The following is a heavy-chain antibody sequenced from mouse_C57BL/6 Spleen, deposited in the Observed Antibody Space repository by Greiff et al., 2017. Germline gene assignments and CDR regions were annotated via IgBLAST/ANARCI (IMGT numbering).Heavy chain of an antibody. CDR1: GFTFSDYG. CDR2: ISSGSSTI. CDR3: ARPHYFCSPWFAY. D-gene: IGHD1-1*01. J-gene: IGHJ3*01. Sequence: DVQLVESGGGLVKPGGSLKLSCAASGFTFSDYGMHWVRQAPEKGLEWVAYISSGSSTIYYADKVKGRFTISRDNAKNTLFLQMTSLRSEDTAMYSCARPHYFCSPWFAYWCQGTLVTVSA. V-gene: IGHV5-17*01.